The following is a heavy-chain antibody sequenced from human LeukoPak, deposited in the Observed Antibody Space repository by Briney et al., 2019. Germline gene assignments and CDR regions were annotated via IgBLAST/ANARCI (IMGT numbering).Heavy chain of an antibody. J-gene: IGHJ4*02. Sequence: GGSLRLSCAASGFTFSSYSMNWVRQAPGKGLEWVSSISSSGSSIFYADSVKGRFTISRDNAKNSLRLQMNSLRAEDTAVYYCARDLDYDNSGRQLDYWGQGTLVTVSS. CDR1: GFTFSSYS. V-gene: IGHV3-21*01. CDR2: ISSSGSSI. D-gene: IGHD3-22*01. CDR3: ARDLDYDNSGRQLDY.